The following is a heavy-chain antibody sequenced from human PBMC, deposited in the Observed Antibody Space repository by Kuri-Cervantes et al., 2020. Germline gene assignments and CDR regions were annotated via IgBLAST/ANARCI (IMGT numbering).Heavy chain of an antibody. Sequence: ASVKVSCKASGYTFTSYDISWVRQAPGQGLEWMGWISAYNGNTNYAQKLQGRVTMTTDTSTSTAYMELRSLGSDDTAVYYCARLSQWLVLQAFDIWGQGTMVTVSS. V-gene: IGHV1-18*01. CDR3: ARLSQWLVLQAFDI. D-gene: IGHD6-19*01. CDR2: ISAYNGNT. CDR1: GYTFTSYD. J-gene: IGHJ3*02.